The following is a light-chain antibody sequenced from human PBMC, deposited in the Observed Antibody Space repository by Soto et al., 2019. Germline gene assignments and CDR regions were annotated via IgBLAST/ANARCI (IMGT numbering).Light chain of an antibody. Sequence: DKLMSQSPATLSVSLGERVTLSCRASQNIHNHMSWFLQKPGQTPRLLIYDAIIRAPDVPARFSGSGSGTDFTLTISRLEPEDFAVYYCHQYVSSWTFGQGTKVDIK. J-gene: IGKJ1*01. CDR3: HQYVSSWT. V-gene: IGKV3-15*01. CDR1: QNIHNH. CDR2: DAI.